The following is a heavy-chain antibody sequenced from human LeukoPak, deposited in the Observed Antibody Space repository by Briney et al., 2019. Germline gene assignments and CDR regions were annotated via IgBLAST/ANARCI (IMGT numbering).Heavy chain of an antibody. CDR2: IKEDGSEK. J-gene: IGHJ4*02. Sequence: AGGSLRLSCAASTFTISGYWMSWVRQAPGKGLEWVANIKEDGSEKYYVDSVEGRFTISRDNAKNSLYLQMNSLRAEDTAVYYCARGPFTVITFGGVRGYWGQGTLVTVSS. D-gene: IGHD3-16*01. CDR1: TFTISGYW. V-gene: IGHV3-7*03. CDR3: ARGPFTVITFGGVRGY.